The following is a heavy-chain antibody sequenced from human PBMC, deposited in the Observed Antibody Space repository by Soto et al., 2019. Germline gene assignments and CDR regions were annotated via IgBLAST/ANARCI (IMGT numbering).Heavy chain of an antibody. CDR3: ARAPTYYDYIWGSYRTDTVDAFDI. CDR2: MNPNSGNT. CDR1: GYTFTSYD. D-gene: IGHD3-16*02. V-gene: IGHV1-8*01. Sequence: ASVKVSFKASGYTFTSYDINWVRQATGQGLEWMGWMNPNSGNTGYAQKFQGRVTMTRNTSISTAYMELSSLRSEDTAVYYCARAPTYYDYIWGSYRTDTVDAFDIWGQGTMVTVSS. J-gene: IGHJ3*02.